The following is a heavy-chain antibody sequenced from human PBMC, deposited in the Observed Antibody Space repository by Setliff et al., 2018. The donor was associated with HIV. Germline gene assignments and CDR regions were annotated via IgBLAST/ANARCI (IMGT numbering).Heavy chain of an antibody. CDR3: AKDGISGGAYPPYYFDY. CDR2: ISGSGGST. J-gene: IGHJ4*01. Sequence: GGSLRLSCAASGFTFNTYAMSWVRQAPGKGLEWVSVISGSGGSTFYADSVKGRFTISRNNSKNTLYLQMNRLRVEDTAVYYCAKDGISGGAYPPYYFDYWGHGTLVTVSS. V-gene: IGHV3-23*01. CDR1: GFTFNTYA. D-gene: IGHD2-15*01.